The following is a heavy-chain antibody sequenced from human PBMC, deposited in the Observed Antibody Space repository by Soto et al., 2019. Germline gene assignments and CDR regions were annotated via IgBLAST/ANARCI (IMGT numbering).Heavy chain of an antibody. CDR1: GGSMNSGGYC. J-gene: IGHJ4*02. V-gene: IGHV4-31*03. CDR3: SRGILV. Sequence: QVQLQESGPGLVKPSQTLSLTCTVSGGSMNSGGYCWNWIRQHPGEGLEWIGCISYGGTTSYNPSPKRRVTISVDTSKNQFSLKLSSVTAADTAVYYCSRGILVWGQGTLITVSS. D-gene: IGHD2-15*01. CDR2: ISYGGTT.